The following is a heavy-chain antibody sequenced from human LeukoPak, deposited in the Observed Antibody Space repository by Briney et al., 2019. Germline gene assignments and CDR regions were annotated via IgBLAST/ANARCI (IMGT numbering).Heavy chain of an antibody. CDR2: IYYSGST. Sequence: SETLSLTCTVSGGSNSSSRYYWGWIRQPPGRGLEWIGSIYYSGSTYYNPSLKSRVTISVDTSKNQFSLKLSSVTAADTAVYYCARGTMIALFDYRGQGTLVTVSS. CDR3: ARGTMIALFDY. J-gene: IGHJ4*02. D-gene: IGHD3-22*01. V-gene: IGHV4-39*07. CDR1: GGSNSSSRYY.